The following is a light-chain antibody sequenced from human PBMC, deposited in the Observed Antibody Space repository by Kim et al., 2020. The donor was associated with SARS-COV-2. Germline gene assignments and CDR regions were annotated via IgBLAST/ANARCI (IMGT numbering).Light chain of an antibody. Sequence: VALGQTVRITCQGDSLRSYYTTWFQQKPGQAPIVVVYGKNNRPSGIPARCSGSSSGNTASLTITGTQAGDEADYYCNSRDNNDNVLFGGGTQLTVL. CDR1: SLRSYY. CDR3: NSRDNNDNVL. J-gene: IGLJ2*01. V-gene: IGLV3-19*01. CDR2: GKN.